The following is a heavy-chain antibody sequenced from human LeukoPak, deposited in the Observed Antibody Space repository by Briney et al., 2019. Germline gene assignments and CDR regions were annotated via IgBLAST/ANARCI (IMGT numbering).Heavy chain of an antibody. CDR1: GGSISSYY. CDR2: IYTSGST. J-gene: IGHJ6*03. V-gene: IGHV4-4*07. D-gene: IGHD6-19*01. CDR3: ARALYSSGWYYYYYYMDV. Sequence: PSETLSLTCTVSGGSISSYYWSWIRQPAGKGLEWIGRIYTSGSTNYNPSLKSRVTISVDTSKNQFSLKLSSVTAADTAVYYCARALYSSGWYYYYYYMDVWGKGTTVTVSS.